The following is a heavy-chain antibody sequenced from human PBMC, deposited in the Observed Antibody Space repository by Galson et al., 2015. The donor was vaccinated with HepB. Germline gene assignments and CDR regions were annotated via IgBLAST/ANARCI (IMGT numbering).Heavy chain of an antibody. CDR3: ARVPQLVVYYYYGMDV. V-gene: IGHV6-1*01. Sequence: SAISGDSASGNSAAWYWIRQSPSRGLEWLGRTYYRYKWYNDYAVSVKSRITINPDTSKNQFSLQLNSVTPEDTAVYYCARVPQLVVYYYYGMDVWGQGTTVTVSS. J-gene: IGHJ6*02. CDR1: GDSASGNSAA. CDR2: TYYRYKWYN. D-gene: IGHD6-6*01.